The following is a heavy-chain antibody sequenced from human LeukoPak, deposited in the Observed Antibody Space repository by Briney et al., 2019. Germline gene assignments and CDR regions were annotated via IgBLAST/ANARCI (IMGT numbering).Heavy chain of an antibody. CDR1: GGSISSSN. CDR3: AKDSTSGGVILGY. V-gene: IGHV3-23*01. Sequence: GTLSLTCAVSGGSISSSNWWSWVRQPPGKGLEWVSAISGSGGSTCYADSVKGRFTISRDNSKNTLYLQMNSLRAEDTAVYYCAKDSTSGGVILGYWGQGTLVTVSS. CDR2: ISGSGGST. J-gene: IGHJ4*02. D-gene: IGHD3-16*02.